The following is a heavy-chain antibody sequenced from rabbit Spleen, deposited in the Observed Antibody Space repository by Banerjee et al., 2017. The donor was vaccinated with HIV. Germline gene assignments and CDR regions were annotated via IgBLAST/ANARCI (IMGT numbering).Heavy chain of an antibody. D-gene: IGHD7-1*01. J-gene: IGHJ4*01. V-gene: IGHV1S45*01. CDR1: GIDFSSGYD. CDR3: ARWTGNTDYWNNL. CDR2: IDSINDDT. Sequence: QQQLEESGGGLVKPGGTLTLTCKASGIDFSSGYDMCWVRQGPGKGLEWIACIDSINDDTYYATWAKGRFTISKTSSTTVTLQVTSLTAADTATYFCARWTGNTDYWNNLWGQGTLVTVS.